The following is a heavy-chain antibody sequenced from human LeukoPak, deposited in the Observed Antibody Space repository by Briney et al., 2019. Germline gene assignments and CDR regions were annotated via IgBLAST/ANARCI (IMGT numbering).Heavy chain of an antibody. J-gene: IGHJ4*02. D-gene: IGHD2-2*01. CDR1: GGSFSGYY. CDR2: INHSGRT. Sequence: SETLSLTCAVYGGSFSGYYWNWIRQPPGKGLEWIGEINHSGRTNYNPSLKSRVTISVDTSKKQFSLKLSSVTAADTAVYYCARHLAQFSQGGPHCASTSCPFDNWGQGTLVTVSS. CDR3: ARHLAQFSQGGPHCASTSCPFDN. V-gene: IGHV4-34*01.